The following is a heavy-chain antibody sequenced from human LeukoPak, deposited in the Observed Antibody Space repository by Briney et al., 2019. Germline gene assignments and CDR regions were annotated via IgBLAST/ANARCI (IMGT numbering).Heavy chain of an antibody. J-gene: IGHJ4*02. Sequence: GGSLRLSCAASGFTFSSYGMHWVRRAPGKGLEWVAVISYDGSNKYYADSVKGRFTISRDNSKNTLYLQMNSLRAEDTAVYYCAKGGLGDHELKLDYWGQGTLVTVSS. CDR2: ISYDGSNK. CDR1: GFTFSSYG. V-gene: IGHV3-30*18. CDR3: AKGGLGDHELKLDY. D-gene: IGHD3-16*01.